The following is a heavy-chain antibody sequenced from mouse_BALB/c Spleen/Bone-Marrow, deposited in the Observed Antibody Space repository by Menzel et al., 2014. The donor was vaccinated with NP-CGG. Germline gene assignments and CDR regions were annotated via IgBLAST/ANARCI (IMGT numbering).Heavy chain of an antibody. V-gene: IGHV1-9*01. CDR1: GYTFSSYW. CDR2: ILPGSSST. CDR3: ARRGHGFAWFAY. Sequence: QVQLKESGTELMKPGASVKISCKATGYTFSSYWIEWVNQRPGHGLEWIGEILPGSSSTNYNEKFKGRATFTADTSSNTAYMQLSSLTSEDSAVYYCARRGHGFAWFAYWGQGTLVTVSA. D-gene: IGHD1-2*01. J-gene: IGHJ3*01.